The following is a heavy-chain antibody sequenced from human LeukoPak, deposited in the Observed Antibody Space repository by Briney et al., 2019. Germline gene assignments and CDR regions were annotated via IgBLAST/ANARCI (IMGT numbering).Heavy chain of an antibody. CDR1: GYTFTSYY. J-gene: IGHJ6*02. CDR2: INPSGGST. Sequence: SVKVSCKASGYTFTSYYMHWVRQAPGQGVGCMGIINPSGGSTSYAQKFQGRVTMTRDTSTCTVYMELSSLRSEDTAVYYCAREVASYYYYYGMDVWGQGTTVTVSS. D-gene: IGHD2-15*01. CDR3: AREVASYYYYYGMDV. V-gene: IGHV1-46*01.